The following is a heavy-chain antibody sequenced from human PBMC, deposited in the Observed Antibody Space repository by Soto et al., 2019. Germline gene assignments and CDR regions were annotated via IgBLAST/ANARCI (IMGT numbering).Heavy chain of an antibody. D-gene: IGHD6-19*01. J-gene: IGHJ4*02. V-gene: IGHV3-74*01. CDR1: GFTFSSYW. CDR3: AIAVAGTTAIGY. CDR2: INSDGSST. Sequence: EVQLVESGGGLVQPGGSLRLSCAASGFTFSSYWMHWVRQAPGKGLVWVSRINSDGSSTSYADSVKGRFTISRDNAKNTLYQQMNSLRTEDTAVYYCAIAVAGTTAIGYWGQGTLVTVSS.